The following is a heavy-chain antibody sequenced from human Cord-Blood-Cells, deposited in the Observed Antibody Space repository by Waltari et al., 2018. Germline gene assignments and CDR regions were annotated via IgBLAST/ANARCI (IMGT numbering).Heavy chain of an antibody. CDR3: ARLSRLEPNFDY. CDR1: GGSISSSSYY. D-gene: IGHD1-1*01. V-gene: IGHV4-39*01. J-gene: IGHJ4*02. CDR2: IYYSGST. Sequence: QLQLQDSGPGLVKPSETLSLTCTVSGGSISSSSYYWGWIRQPPGKGLEWIGSIYYSGSTYYNPSLKSRVTISVDTSKNQFSLKLSSVTAADTAVYYCARLSRLEPNFDYWGQGTLVTVSS.